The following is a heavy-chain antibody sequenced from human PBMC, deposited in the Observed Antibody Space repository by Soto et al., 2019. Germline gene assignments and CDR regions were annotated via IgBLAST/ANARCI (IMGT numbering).Heavy chain of an antibody. J-gene: IGHJ4*02. CDR1: GFTFSSSY. Sequence: EVQLVESGGGLVQPGGSLRLSCAASGFTFSSSYRHWVRQAPGKGLQYVSAISPGGGSTFYTDSVKGRFTISRDNSKNMLYLQMGSLRAEDMAVYYCARGYYYGSWLYYFEYWGQGTLVTVSS. V-gene: IGHV3-64*07. CDR2: ISPGGGST. D-gene: IGHD3-10*01. CDR3: ARGYYYGSWLYYFEY.